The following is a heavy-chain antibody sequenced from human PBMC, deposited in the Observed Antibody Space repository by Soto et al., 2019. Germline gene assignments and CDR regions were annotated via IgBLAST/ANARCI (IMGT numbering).Heavy chain of an antibody. Sequence: PGGSLRLSCAASGFTVSSNYMSWVRQAPGKGLEWVSVIYSGGSTYYADSVKGRFTISRDNSKNTLYLQMNSLRAEDTAVYYCARGARYYGDYFDYWGQGTLVTVSS. D-gene: IGHD4-17*01. CDR3: ARGARYYGDYFDY. J-gene: IGHJ4*02. CDR2: IYSGGST. V-gene: IGHV3-53*01. CDR1: GFTVSSNY.